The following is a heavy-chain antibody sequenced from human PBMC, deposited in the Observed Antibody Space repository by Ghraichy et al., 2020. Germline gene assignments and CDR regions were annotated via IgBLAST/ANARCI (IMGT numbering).Heavy chain of an antibody. CDR3: ARSTLVQPCDR. D-gene: IGHD2-2*01. CDR1: GDSFHGYS. V-gene: IGHV4-34*01. CDR2: IKHGGAT. J-gene: IGHJ5*02. Sequence: SQTLSLTCTLSGDSFHGYSWSWLRQSPGEGLEWIGEIKHGGATNYNPSLEGRLTISTDSSKSQVSLQMTSVTAADTAVYFCARSTLVQPCDRWGQGTLVTGSS.